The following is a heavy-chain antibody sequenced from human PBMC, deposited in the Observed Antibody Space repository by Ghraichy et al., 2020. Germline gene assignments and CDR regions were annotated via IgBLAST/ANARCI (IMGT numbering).Heavy chain of an antibody. J-gene: IGHJ4*02. CDR3: ASQSLGYCSSTSCNNLGY. CDR2: INPDSGGT. D-gene: IGHD2-2*02. Sequence: ASVKVSCKASGYTFTGYFMHWVRQAPGQGLEWMGRINPDSGGTDYAQKFQGRVTMTRDTSISTAYMEVSGLRSDDMAVYYCASQSLGYCSSTSCNNLGYWGQGTLVTVSS. V-gene: IGHV1-2*06. CDR1: GYTFTGYF.